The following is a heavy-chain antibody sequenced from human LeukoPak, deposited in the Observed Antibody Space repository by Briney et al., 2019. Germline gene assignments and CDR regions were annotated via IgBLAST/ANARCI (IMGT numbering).Heavy chain of an antibody. CDR3: ARLLYNWFDP. Sequence: PSETLSLTCAVYGGSFSGYYWSWIRQPPGKGLEWIGEINHSGSTNYNPSLKSRVTISVDTSKNQFSLKLSSVTAADTAVYYCARLLYNWFDPWGQGTLVTVSS. V-gene: IGHV4-34*01. CDR1: GGSFSGYY. CDR2: INHSGST. J-gene: IGHJ5*02.